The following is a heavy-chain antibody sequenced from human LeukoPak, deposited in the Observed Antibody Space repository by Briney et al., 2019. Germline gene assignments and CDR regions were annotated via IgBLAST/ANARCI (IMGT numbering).Heavy chain of an antibody. J-gene: IGHJ5*02. CDR3: ASNVWFGEYNWFDP. CDR2: IYYSGST. D-gene: IGHD3-10*01. CDR1: GGSISSSSYY. Sequence: PSETLSLTCTVSGGSISSSSYYWGWIRQPPGKGLEWIVSIYYSGSTYYNPSLKSRVTISVDTSKNQFSLKLSSVTAADTAVYYCASNVWFGEYNWFDPWGQGTLVTVSS. V-gene: IGHV4-39*01.